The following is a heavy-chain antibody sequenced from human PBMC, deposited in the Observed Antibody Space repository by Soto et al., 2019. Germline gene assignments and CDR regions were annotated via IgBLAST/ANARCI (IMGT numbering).Heavy chain of an antibody. CDR2: ISSSSSYI. J-gene: IGHJ5*02. CDR3: ARTKVATIVGWFDP. V-gene: IGHV3-21*01. Sequence: GGSLRLSCAASGFTFSSYSMNWVRQAPGKGLEWVSSISSSSSYIYYADSVKGRFTISRDNAKNSLYLQMNSLRAEDTAVYYCARTKVATIVGWFDPWGQGTLVTVSS. CDR1: GFTFSSYS. D-gene: IGHD5-12*01.